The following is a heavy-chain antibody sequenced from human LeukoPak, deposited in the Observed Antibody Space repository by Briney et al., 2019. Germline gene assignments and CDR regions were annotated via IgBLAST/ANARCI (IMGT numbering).Heavy chain of an antibody. CDR2: INPSGGST. CDR1: GYTFTSYY. CDR3: ARDRITIFGVVIRYYYYYGMDV. J-gene: IGHJ6*02. Sequence: ASVKVSYKASGYTFTSYYMHWVRQAPGQGLEWMGIINPSGGSTSYAQKFQGRVTMTRDTSTSTVYMELSSLRSEDTAVYYCARDRITIFGVVIRYYYYYGMDVWGQGTTVTVSS. V-gene: IGHV1-46*01. D-gene: IGHD3-3*01.